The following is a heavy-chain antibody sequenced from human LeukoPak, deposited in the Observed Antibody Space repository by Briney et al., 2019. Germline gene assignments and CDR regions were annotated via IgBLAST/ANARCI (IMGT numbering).Heavy chain of an antibody. D-gene: IGHD3-22*01. Sequence: GGSLRLSCAASGFTFSSYWMHWVRQAPGKGLVWVSRINSDGSSTSYADSVKGRFTISRDNSKNMVCLQMNSLRAEDTAVYYCARGGDSSGSIRSAFDIWGQGTMVTVSS. J-gene: IGHJ3*02. CDR1: GFTFSSYW. V-gene: IGHV3-74*01. CDR2: INSDGSST. CDR3: ARGGDSSGSIRSAFDI.